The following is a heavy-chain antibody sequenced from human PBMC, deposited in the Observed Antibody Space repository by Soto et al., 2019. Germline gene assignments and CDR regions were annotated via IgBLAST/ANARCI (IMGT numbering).Heavy chain of an antibody. CDR1: GGSIAIISYY. Sequence: SETLSLTCTVSGGSIAIISYYWGWIRQPPGKGLEWIGSIYYSGSTYHNPSLKSRVTISVDTSKNQFSLKLSSVTAADTAVYYCARRVVADAFDIWGQGTMVTVSS. V-gene: IGHV4-39*01. J-gene: IGHJ3*02. D-gene: IGHD2-21*01. CDR3: ARRVVADAFDI. CDR2: IYYSGST.